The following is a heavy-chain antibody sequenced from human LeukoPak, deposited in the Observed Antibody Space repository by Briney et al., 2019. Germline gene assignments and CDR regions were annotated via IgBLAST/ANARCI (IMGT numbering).Heavy chain of an antibody. CDR1: GFTFDDYA. V-gene: IGHV3-9*01. CDR3: AKDDGRYFDWFNDAFDI. J-gene: IGHJ3*02. Sequence: GGSLRLSCAASGFTFDDYAMHWVRQAPGKGLEWVSGISWNSGSIGYADSVKGRFTISRDNAKNSLYLQMNSLRAEDTALYYCAKDDGRYFDWFNDAFDIWGQGTMVTVSS. CDR2: ISWNSGSI. D-gene: IGHD3-9*01.